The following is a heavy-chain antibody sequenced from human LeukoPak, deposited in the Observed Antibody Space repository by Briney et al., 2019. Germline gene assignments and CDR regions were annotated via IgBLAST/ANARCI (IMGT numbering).Heavy chain of an antibody. CDR1: GFTFSSYA. J-gene: IGHJ4*02. V-gene: IGHV3-23*01. CDR2: ISGSGGST. D-gene: IGHD6-6*01. Sequence: GGSLRLSCAASGFTFSSYAMSWVRQAPGKGLEWVSVISGSGGSTYYADSVKGRFTISRDNSKNTMYLQMNSLRAEDTAVYYCAKSSIAARGVQLLSDYWGQGTLVTVSS. CDR3: AKSSIAARGVQLLSDY.